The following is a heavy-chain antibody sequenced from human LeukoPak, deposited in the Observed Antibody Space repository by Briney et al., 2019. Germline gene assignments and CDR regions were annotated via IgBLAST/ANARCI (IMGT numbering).Heavy chain of an antibody. J-gene: IGHJ4*02. CDR1: GFTFSSYA. D-gene: IGHD1/OR15-1a*01. V-gene: IGHV3-23*01. Sequence: GGSLRLSCAASGFTFSSYAMSWVRQAPGKGLEWVSSVSGSGDRTYYADSVKGRFTISRDNSKNTLYLQMNSLRAEDTAVYYCARAGNIRFDYWGQGTLVTVSS. CDR2: VSGSGDRT. CDR3: ARAGNIRFDY.